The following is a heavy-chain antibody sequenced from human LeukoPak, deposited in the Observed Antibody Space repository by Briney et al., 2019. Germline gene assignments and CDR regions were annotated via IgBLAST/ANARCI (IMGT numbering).Heavy chain of an antibody. CDR1: GFTFSTYA. V-gene: IGHV3-23*01. Sequence: GGSLRLSCAASGFTFSTYAMSWVRQAPGKGLEWVSAITGSGGSAYYADSVKGRFTISRDNSKNTLTLQMNSLRAEDTAVYYCVRDDDRPDNGLDYWGQGTLVTVSS. CDR2: ITGSGGSA. J-gene: IGHJ4*02. CDR3: VRDDDRPDNGLDY. D-gene: IGHD3-22*01.